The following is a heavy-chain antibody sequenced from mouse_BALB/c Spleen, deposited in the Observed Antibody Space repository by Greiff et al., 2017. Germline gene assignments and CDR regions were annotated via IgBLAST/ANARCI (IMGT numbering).Heavy chain of an antibody. V-gene: IGHV1S132*01. D-gene: IGHD2-1*01. CDR3: ARGGNYGNSPFAY. CDR2: IFPGTGTT. Sequence: VQLQQSGAELVKPGASVKLSCKTSGYTFTSYWIQWVKQRPGQGLGWIGEIFPGTGTTYYNEKFKGKATLTIDTSSSTAYMQLSSLTSEDSAVYFCARGGNYGNSPFAYWGQGTLVTVSA. J-gene: IGHJ3*01. CDR1: GYTFTSYW.